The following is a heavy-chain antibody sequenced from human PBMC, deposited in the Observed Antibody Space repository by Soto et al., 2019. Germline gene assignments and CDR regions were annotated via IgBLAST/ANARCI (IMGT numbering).Heavy chain of an antibody. Sequence: GESLKISCKGSGYSFTSYWISWVRQMPGKGLEWMGRIDPSDSYTNYSPSFQGHVTISADKSISTAYLQWSSLKASDTAMYYCARLADDYGDYVDSEVVDPWGQGTLVTVSA. CDR1: GYSFTSYW. CDR3: ARLADDYGDYVDSEVVDP. V-gene: IGHV5-10-1*01. J-gene: IGHJ5*02. D-gene: IGHD4-17*01. CDR2: IDPSDSYT.